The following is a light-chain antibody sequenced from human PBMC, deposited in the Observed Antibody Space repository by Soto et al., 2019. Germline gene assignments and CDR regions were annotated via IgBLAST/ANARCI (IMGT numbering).Light chain of an antibody. CDR2: GAS. V-gene: IGKV3-15*01. CDR3: QQYNKWPGT. J-gene: IGKJ4*01. CDR1: QSVNSH. Sequence: IVMTQSPATLPVSPGERATLSCRTSQSVNSHLAWYQHKPGQAPRLLIYGASSRATGIPTRFSGSGSGTEFTLTIDSLQSEDFAIYFCQQYNKWPGTFGGGTKVEIK.